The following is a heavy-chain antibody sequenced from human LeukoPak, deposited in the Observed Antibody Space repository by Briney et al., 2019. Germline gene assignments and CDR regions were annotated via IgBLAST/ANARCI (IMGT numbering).Heavy chain of an antibody. CDR1: GYTLTELS. V-gene: IGHV1-2*04. J-gene: IGHJ4*02. CDR3: AREGASQNFDY. D-gene: IGHD1-26*01. CDR2: INPNSGGT. Sequence: AASVKVSCKVSGYTLTELSMHWVRQAPGQGLEWMGWINPNSGGTNYAQKFQGWVTMTRDTSISTAYMELSRLRSDDTAVYYCAREGASQNFDYWGQGTLVTVSS.